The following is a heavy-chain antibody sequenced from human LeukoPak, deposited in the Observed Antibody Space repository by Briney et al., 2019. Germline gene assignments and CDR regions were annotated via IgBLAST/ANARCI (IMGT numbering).Heavy chain of an antibody. J-gene: IGHJ4*02. Sequence: GRSLRLSCAASGFTFSSYAMHWVRQAPGKGLEWVAVISYDGSNKYYADSVKGRFTISRDNSKNTLYLQVNSLRAEDTAVYYCARDRVGATNNYFDYWGQGTLVTVSS. V-gene: IGHV3-30*04. CDR2: ISYDGSNK. CDR3: ARDRVGATNNYFDY. D-gene: IGHD1-26*01. CDR1: GFTFSSYA.